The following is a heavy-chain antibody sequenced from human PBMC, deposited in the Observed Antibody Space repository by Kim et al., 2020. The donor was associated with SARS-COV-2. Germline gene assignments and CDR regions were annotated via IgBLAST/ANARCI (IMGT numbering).Heavy chain of an antibody. Sequence: SETLSLTCAVYGGSFSGYYWSWIRQPPGKGLEWIGEINHSGSTNYNPSLKSRVTISVETSKNQFSLKLSSVTAADTAVYYCARGTRQWLVRAPYYYYMDVWGKGTTVTVSS. CDR2: INHSGST. V-gene: IGHV4-34*01. J-gene: IGHJ6*03. CDR3: ARGTRQWLVRAPYYYYMDV. D-gene: IGHD6-19*01. CDR1: GGSFSGYY.